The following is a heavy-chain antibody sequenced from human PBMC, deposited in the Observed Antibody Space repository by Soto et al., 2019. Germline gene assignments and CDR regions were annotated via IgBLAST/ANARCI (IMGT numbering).Heavy chain of an antibody. CDR1: GFTFSSYW. D-gene: IGHD6-25*01. V-gene: IGHV3-7*05. CDR2: IKQDGSEK. J-gene: IGHJ3*02. CDR3: ARGLSGGWPPNDTFGN. Sequence: PGGSLRLPCAPSGFTFSSYWMSWVRQAPGTGLEWVANIKQDGSEKYYVDSVKGRFTISRANAKNSLYLQINSLRAVDTAVYYCARGLSGGWPPNDTFGNWGEGTMVT.